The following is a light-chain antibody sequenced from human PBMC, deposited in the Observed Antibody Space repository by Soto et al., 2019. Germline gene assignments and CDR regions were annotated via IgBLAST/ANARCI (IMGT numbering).Light chain of an antibody. V-gene: IGKV1-5*01. CDR2: DAS. CDR3: QHYNSYSEA. CDR1: QSVRSW. Sequence: DIQMTQSPATLSASVGDRVTITCRASQSVRSWLAWYQQKPGTAPKLLIFDASRLESGVPSRFSGSASGTEFTLTISSLQPDDFATYYCQHYNSYSEAFGQGTTVYIK. J-gene: IGKJ1*01.